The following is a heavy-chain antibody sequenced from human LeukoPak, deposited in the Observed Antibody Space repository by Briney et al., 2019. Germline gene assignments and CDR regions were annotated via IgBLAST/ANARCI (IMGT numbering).Heavy chain of an antibody. CDR1: GFTFSSFA. Sequence: GGSLRLSCAASGFTFSSFAMSWVRQAPGKGLEWVSAITGGGGSTYYADSVKGRFTISRDNAKNSLYLQMNSLRAEDTAVYYCARDLRTIFGVVRDAFDIWGQGTMVTVSS. D-gene: IGHD3-3*01. V-gene: IGHV3-23*01. CDR3: ARDLRTIFGVVRDAFDI. CDR2: ITGGGGST. J-gene: IGHJ3*02.